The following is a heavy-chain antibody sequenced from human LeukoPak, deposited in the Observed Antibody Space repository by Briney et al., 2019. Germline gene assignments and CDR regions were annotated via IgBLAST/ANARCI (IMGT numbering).Heavy chain of an antibody. D-gene: IGHD3-16*02. CDR3: ARDYLLDY. V-gene: IGHV3-7*01. CDR1: GFTFSSYA. CDR2: IKQDGSEK. J-gene: IGHJ4*02. Sequence: GGSLRLSCAASGFTFSSYAMSWVRQAPGKGLEWVANIKQDGSEKNYVDSVKGRFTISRDNAKNSLYLQMNSLRAEDTAVYYCARDYLLDYWGQGTLVTVSS.